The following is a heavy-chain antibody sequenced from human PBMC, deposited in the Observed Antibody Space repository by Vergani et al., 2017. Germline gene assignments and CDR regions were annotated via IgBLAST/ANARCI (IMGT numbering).Heavy chain of an antibody. D-gene: IGHD5-24*01. J-gene: IGHJ4*02. Sequence: QVQLVQSGAEVKKPGSSVKVSCKASGGTFSSYTISWVRQAPGQGLEWMGRIIPILGIANYAQKFQGRVTITADKSTSTAYMELSSLRSEDTAVYYCARDRRDGYKSGLGYWGQGTLVTVSS. V-gene: IGHV1-69*08. CDR3: ARDRRDGYKSGLGY. CDR2: IIPILGIA. CDR1: GGTFSSYT.